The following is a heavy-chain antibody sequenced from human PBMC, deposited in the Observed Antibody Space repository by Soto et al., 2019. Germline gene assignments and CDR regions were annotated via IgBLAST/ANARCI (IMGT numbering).Heavy chain of an antibody. CDR1: GFTFSSYS. Sequence: EVQLVESGGGLVQPGVSLRLSCAASGFTFSSYSMHWVRQAPGKGMEWVSYISSSSSTIYYADSVKGRFTISRDNAKNALYLQMNSLRDEDTAVYYCSRGLYYYDSSGYWGYWCQGTLVTVSS. V-gene: IGHV3-48*02. J-gene: IGHJ4*02. CDR3: SRGLYYYDSSGYWGY. D-gene: IGHD3-22*01. CDR2: ISSSSSTI.